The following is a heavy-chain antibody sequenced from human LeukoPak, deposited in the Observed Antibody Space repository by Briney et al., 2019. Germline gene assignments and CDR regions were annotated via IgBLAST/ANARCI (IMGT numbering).Heavy chain of an antibody. Sequence: PGGSLRLSCAASGFTFDDYAMHWVRQAPGKGLEWVSGISWNSGSIGYADSVKGRFTISRDNAKNSLYLQMNSLRAEDTAVYYCAKVSEVLTGTLGYYFDYWGQGTLVTVSS. CDR1: GFTFDDYA. V-gene: IGHV3-9*01. CDR2: ISWNSGSI. J-gene: IGHJ4*02. CDR3: AKVSEVLTGTLGYYFDY. D-gene: IGHD1-7*01.